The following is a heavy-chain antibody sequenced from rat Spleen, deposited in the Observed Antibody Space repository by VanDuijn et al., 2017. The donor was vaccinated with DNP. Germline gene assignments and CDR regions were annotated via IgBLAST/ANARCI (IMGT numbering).Heavy chain of an antibody. CDR1: GYSIASNY. CDR3: ARWTYYFDY. Sequence: EVQLQESGPGLVKPSQSLSLTCSVTGYSIASNYGGWVRQFPGNKRVWIGHISYSGSTTYYPSPNGRIPITRDTSKNHFFLQLNSVTSEDTATYYCARWTYYFDYWGQGVMVTVSS. CDR2: ISYSGST. J-gene: IGHJ2*01. V-gene: IGHV3-1*01.